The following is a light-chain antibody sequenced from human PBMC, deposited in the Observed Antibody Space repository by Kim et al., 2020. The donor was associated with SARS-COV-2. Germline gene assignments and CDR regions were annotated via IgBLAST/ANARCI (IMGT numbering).Light chain of an antibody. CDR1: NIGSKS. V-gene: IGLV3-21*04. CDR3: QVWDSSSDHPA. CDR2: YDS. J-gene: IGLJ2*01. Sequence: APGKTGRITCGGNNIGSKSVHWYQQKPGQATVLVIYYDSDRPSGIPERFSGSNSGNTATLTISRVEAGDEADYYCQVWDSSSDHPAFGGGTKLTVL.